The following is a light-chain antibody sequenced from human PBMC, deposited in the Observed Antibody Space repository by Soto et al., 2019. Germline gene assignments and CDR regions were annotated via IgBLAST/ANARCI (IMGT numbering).Light chain of an antibody. V-gene: IGLV2-14*01. CDR3: CSYTTSNTLV. CDR1: SSDLGAYNS. CDR2: DVT. J-gene: IGLJ1*01. Sequence: QSALTQPASVSGSPGQSITISCTGTSSDLGAYNSVSWYRQHPGKAPKVMIYDVTNRPSGVSSRFSGSKSDNTASLTISGLQADDEADYYCCSYTTSNTLVFGTGTKVTVL.